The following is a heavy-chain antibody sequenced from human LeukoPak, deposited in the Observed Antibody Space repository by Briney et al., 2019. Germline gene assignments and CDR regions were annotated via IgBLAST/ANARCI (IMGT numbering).Heavy chain of an antibody. D-gene: IGHD4-17*01. CDR1: GFTFSSYW. CDR3: ARGPIYDYGDYDGDY. Sequence: GGSLRLSCAASGFTFSSYWMSWVRQAPGKGLEWVANIKQDGSEKYYVDSVKGRFTISRDNAKNSLYLQMNSLRAEDTAVYYCARGPIYDYGDYDGDYWGQGTLVTVSS. J-gene: IGHJ4*02. V-gene: IGHV3-7*03. CDR2: IKQDGSEK.